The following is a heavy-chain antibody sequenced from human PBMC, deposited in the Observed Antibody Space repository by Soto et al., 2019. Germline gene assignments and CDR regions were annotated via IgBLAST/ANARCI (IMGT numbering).Heavy chain of an antibody. J-gene: IGHJ3*02. Sequence: SETLSLTCTVSGGSISSYYWSWIRQPPGKGLEWIGYIYYSGSTNYNPSLKSRVTISVDTSKNQFSLKLSSVTAADTAVYYCASLGAYCGGDCYRHAFDIWGQGTMVTVSS. D-gene: IGHD2-21*02. V-gene: IGHV4-59*01. CDR3: ASLGAYCGGDCYRHAFDI. CDR1: GGSISSYY. CDR2: IYYSGST.